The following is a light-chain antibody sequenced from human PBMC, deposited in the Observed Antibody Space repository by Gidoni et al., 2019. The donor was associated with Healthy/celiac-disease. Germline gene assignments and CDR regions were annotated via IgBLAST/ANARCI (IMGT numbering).Light chain of an antibody. CDR3: QQYNSYLTT. CDR2: DAS. V-gene: IGKV1-5*01. Sequence: IQMTQSPSTLSASVGDRVTITCRASQSISSWLAWYQQKPGKAPKLLIYDASSLESGVPSRFSGSGSGTEFTLTISSLQPDDFATYYCQQYNSYLTTFGPGTKVDIK. CDR1: QSISSW. J-gene: IGKJ3*01.